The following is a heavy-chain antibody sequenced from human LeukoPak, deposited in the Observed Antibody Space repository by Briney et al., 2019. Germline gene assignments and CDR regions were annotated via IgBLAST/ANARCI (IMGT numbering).Heavy chain of an antibody. J-gene: IGHJ5*02. Sequence: LGGSLRLSCAASGFTFSSYAMSWVRQAPGKGLEWVSAVSGSGGSTYYADSVKGRFTISRDNSKNTLYLQMNSLRAEDTAVYYCAKVPYAIVVVTAPNWFDPWGQGTLVTVSS. CDR2: VSGSGGST. V-gene: IGHV3-23*01. CDR3: AKVPYAIVVVTAPNWFDP. D-gene: IGHD2-21*02. CDR1: GFTFSSYA.